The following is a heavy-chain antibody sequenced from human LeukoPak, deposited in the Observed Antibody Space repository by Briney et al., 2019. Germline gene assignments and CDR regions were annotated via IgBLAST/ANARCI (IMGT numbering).Heavy chain of an antibody. D-gene: IGHD3-9*01. CDR3: ARAGGDILTGPYYYYMDV. CDR1: GYTFTGYY. J-gene: IGHJ6*03. CDR2: INPNSGGT. Sequence: ASVKVSCKASGYTFTGYYMHWVRQAPGQGLEWMGWINPNSGGTNYAQKFQGRVTMTRDTSISTAYMELSRLRSDDTAVYYCARAGGDILTGPYYYYMDVWGKGTTVTVSS. V-gene: IGHV1-2*02.